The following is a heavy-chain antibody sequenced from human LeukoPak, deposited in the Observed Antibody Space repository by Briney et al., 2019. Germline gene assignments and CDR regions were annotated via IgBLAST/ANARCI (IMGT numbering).Heavy chain of an antibody. CDR2: IYYSGST. V-gene: IGHV4-31*03. Sequence: SQTLSLTCTVSGGSISSGGYYWSWVRQHPGKGLEWIGYIYYSGSTYYNPSLKSRVTISVDTSKNQFSLKLSSVTAADTAVYYCARTSGYYPQIGYWGQGTLVTVSS. J-gene: IGHJ4*02. CDR3: ARTSGYYPQIGY. D-gene: IGHD3-22*01. CDR1: GGSISSGGYY.